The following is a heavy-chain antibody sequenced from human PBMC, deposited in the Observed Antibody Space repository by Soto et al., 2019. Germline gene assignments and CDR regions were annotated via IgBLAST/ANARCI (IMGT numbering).Heavy chain of an antibody. CDR1: GFTFSSYA. V-gene: IGHV3-30-3*01. CDR2: ISYDGSNK. D-gene: IGHD6-19*01. J-gene: IGHJ4*02. CDR3: ARDASRYSSGWYDY. Sequence: QVQLVESGGGVVQPGRSLRLSCAASGFTFSSYAMHWVRQAPGKGLEWVAVISYDGSNKYYADSVKGRFTISRDNSKNTLYLQMNSLRAEDTAVYYCARDASRYSSGWYDYWGQGTLVTVSS.